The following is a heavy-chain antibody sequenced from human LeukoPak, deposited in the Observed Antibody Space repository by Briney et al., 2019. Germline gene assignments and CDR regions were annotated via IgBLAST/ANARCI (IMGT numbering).Heavy chain of an antibody. CDR1: GFTFSNYA. CDR3: AKEDCSGGSCYRRGSYYYYYGMDV. J-gene: IGHJ6*02. CDR2: ISGSGDGT. V-gene: IGHV3-23*01. D-gene: IGHD2-15*01. Sequence: PGGSLRLSCAASGFTFSNYASWVRQAPGKGLEWASTISGSGDGTYYADSVKGRFTISRDNSKNTLYLQMNSLRAEDTAVYYCAKEDCSGGSCYRRGSYYYYYGMDVWGQGTTVTVSS.